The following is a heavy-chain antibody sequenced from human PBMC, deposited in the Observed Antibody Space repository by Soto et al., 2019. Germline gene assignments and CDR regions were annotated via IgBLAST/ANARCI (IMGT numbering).Heavy chain of an antibody. CDR2: IIPIFGTA. D-gene: IGHD2-15*01. CDR3: ASWVLGWHAFDI. V-gene: IGHV1-69*06. Sequence: SVKILTKASVGSLSSYAIRWVRQAPGQWLEWMGGIIPIFGTAHYAQKFQGRVTITADKSTSTAYMELSSLRSEDTAVYYCASWVLGWHAFDISAQGSMVTGSS. J-gene: IGHJ3*02. CDR1: VGSLSSYA.